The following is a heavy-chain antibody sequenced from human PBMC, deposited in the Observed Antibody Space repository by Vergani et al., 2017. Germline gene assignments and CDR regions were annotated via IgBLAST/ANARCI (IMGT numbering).Heavy chain of an antibody. CDR1: GFSLSNARMG. V-gene: IGHV2-26*01. Sequence: QVTLKESGPVLVKPTETLTLTCTVSGFSLSNARMGVSWIHQPPGKALEWLAHIFSNDEKSYSTSLKSRLTISKDTSKSQVVLTMTNMDPVDTATYYCARIRYSGYDYYFDYWGQGTLVTVSS. CDR2: IFSNDEK. D-gene: IGHD5-12*01. J-gene: IGHJ4*02. CDR3: ARIRYSGYDYYFDY.